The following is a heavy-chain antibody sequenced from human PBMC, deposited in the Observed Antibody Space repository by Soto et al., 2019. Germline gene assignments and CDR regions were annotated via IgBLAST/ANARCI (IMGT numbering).Heavy chain of an antibody. J-gene: IGHJ3*02. V-gene: IGHV4-59*01. Sequence: QVQLQESGPGLVKPSETLSLTCTVSGGSISSYYWSWIRQPPGKGLEWIGYIYYSGSTNYNPSLKSRVTISVDTSKNQFSLKLSSVTAADTAVYYCARVGGYCGGDCYLSVAFDIWGQGTMVTVSS. CDR1: GGSISSYY. CDR2: IYYSGST. CDR3: ARVGGYCGGDCYLSVAFDI. D-gene: IGHD2-21*02.